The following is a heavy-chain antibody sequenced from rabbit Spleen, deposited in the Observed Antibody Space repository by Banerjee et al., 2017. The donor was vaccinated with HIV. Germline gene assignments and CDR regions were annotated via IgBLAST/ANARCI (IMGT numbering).Heavy chain of an antibody. J-gene: IGHJ4*01. CDR2: VIADSSASP. V-gene: IGHV1S45*01. Sequence: QQQLEESGGGLVKPGGTLTLTCTVSGFSFSSSYWIWWVRQAPGKGLEWIGYVIADSSASPWYASWAKGRFTISRASSTTVTLQMTSLTAADTATYFCARNVGSALDLWGPGTRSPS. CDR3: ARNVGSALDL. CDR1: GFSFSSSYW. D-gene: IGHD4-2*01.